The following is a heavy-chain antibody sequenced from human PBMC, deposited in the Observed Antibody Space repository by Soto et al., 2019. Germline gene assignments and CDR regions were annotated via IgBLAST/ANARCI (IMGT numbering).Heavy chain of an antibody. CDR2: INHSGST. V-gene: IGHV4-34*01. Sequence: SETLSLTCAVYGGSFSGYYWSWIRQPPGKGLEWIGEINHSGSTNYNPPLKSRVTISVDTSKNPFSLKLNSVTASDTAVYYCARGRGFYYDSSGYYFDYWGQGTPVTVSS. D-gene: IGHD3-22*01. CDR3: ARGRGFYYDSSGYYFDY. J-gene: IGHJ4*02. CDR1: GGSFSGYY.